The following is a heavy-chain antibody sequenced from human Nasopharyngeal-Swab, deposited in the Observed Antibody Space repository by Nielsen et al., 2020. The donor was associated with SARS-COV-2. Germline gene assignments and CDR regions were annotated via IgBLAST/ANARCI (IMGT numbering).Heavy chain of an antibody. CDR3: AKDTETGEGIYLWEGGMDV. CDR2: ISWNSGNK. D-gene: IGHD5-18*01. J-gene: IGHJ6*02. Sequence: SLTISCAASGFSFVDYAMHWVRQPPGKGLEWVSRISWNSGNKHYADSVKGRFTISRDNAKNSLYLQMNSLRTEDTALYYCAKDTETGEGIYLWEGGMDVWGQGTTVTVSS. CDR1: GFSFVDYA. V-gene: IGHV3-9*01.